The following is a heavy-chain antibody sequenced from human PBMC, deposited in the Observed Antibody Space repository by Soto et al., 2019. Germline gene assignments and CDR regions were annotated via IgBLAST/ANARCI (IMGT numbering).Heavy chain of an antibody. CDR1: GGSISTHTYNL. CDR2: VYHSGTA. D-gene: IGHD4-4*01. V-gene: IGHV4-4*02. J-gene: IGHJ3*02. Sequence: PSETLSLTCAVSGGSISTHTYNLWNWVRQPPGKGLEWIGEVYHSGTATYNPSLKSRVTISVDKSNNQFYLQLNSVTAADTGVYFCARDGGTTVSDAFDIWGQGTMVTVSS. CDR3: ARDGGTTVSDAFDI.